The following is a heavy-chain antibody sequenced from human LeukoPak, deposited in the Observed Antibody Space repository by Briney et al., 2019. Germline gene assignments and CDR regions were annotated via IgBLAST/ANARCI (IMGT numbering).Heavy chain of an antibody. Sequence: SETLSLTCAVYGRSSSGYYWSCIRQPPGKGLEWIGEINHSGSTNYNPSLKRRVTISVDTSKNQFSLKLSSVTAADTAIYYCAKVGAISGVDYWGQGTLVTVSS. D-gene: IGHD3-10*01. CDR3: AKVGAISGVDY. CDR2: INHSGST. J-gene: IGHJ4*02. V-gene: IGHV4-34*01. CDR1: GRSSSGYY.